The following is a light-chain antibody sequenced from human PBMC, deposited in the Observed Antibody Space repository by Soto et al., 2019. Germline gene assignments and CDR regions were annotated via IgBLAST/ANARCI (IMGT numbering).Light chain of an antibody. V-gene: IGKV3-11*01. CDR3: QQRSDWPPYT. CDR1: QSVANY. J-gene: IGKJ2*01. CDR2: GAS. Sequence: EIVLTQSPATLSLSPGERATLSCRASQSVANYLAWYQQKPGQAPRLLIYGASNRATGIPARFSGSGSGTDFTLTISSLEPEYFAVYYCQQRSDWPPYTFGQGTKVEIK.